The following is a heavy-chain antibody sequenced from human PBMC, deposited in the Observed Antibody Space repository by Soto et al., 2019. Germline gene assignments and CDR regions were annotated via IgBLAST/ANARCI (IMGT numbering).Heavy chain of an antibody. Sequence: SVKVSCKASVGTFSMYAISDVRRAALQGLDWMGEIIPIFGTANYAQKFQGRVTITADKSTSTAYMELSSLRSEDTAVYYCARVGKQWLVTIHFDYWGQGTLVTVSS. CDR3: ARVGKQWLVTIHFDY. CDR1: VGTFSMYA. V-gene: IGHV1-69*06. D-gene: IGHD6-19*01. J-gene: IGHJ4*02. CDR2: IIPIFGTA.